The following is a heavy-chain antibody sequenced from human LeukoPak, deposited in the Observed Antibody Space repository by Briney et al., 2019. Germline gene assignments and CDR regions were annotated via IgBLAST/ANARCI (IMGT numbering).Heavy chain of an antibody. CDR3: ARQRIVVVTAIPTFDI. D-gene: IGHD2-21*02. V-gene: IGHV4-39*01. Sequence: SETLSLTCTVSGGSISSSSYYCGWIRQPPGKGLEWIGSIYYSGSTYYNPSLKSRVTISVDTSKNQFSLKLSSVTAADTAVYYCARQRIVVVTAIPTFDIWGQGTMVTVSS. CDR1: GGSISSSSYY. J-gene: IGHJ3*02. CDR2: IYYSGST.